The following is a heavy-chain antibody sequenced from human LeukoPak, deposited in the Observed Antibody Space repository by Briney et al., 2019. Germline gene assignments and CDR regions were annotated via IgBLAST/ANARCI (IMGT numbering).Heavy chain of an antibody. CDR3: VRPPSGKDKRHDVLDV. V-gene: IGHV1-46*01. Sequence: GDSVKASCKASGYIFASYYMQWVRQAPGQGLEWMGIINPDGGSTSYARKFQGRVTMTRETSTSTVYMELSSLRSEDTAVYYCVRPPSGKDKRHDVLDVWGQGTVVTVSS. CDR2: INPDGGST. J-gene: IGHJ3*01. D-gene: IGHD1-26*01. CDR1: GYIFASYY.